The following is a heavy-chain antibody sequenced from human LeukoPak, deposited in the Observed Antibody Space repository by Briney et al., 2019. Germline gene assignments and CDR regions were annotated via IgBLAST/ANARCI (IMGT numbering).Heavy chain of an antibody. Sequence: SETLSLTCAVYGGSFSGYYWSWIRQPPGKGLEWIGEINHSGSTNYNPSLKSRVTISLDTSKNQFSLKLSSVTAADTAVYYCARCIAAAGLYYYYYGMDVWGQGTTVTVSS. CDR2: INHSGST. CDR3: ARCIAAAGLYYYYYGMDV. J-gene: IGHJ6*02. D-gene: IGHD6-13*01. CDR1: GGSFSGYY. V-gene: IGHV4-34*01.